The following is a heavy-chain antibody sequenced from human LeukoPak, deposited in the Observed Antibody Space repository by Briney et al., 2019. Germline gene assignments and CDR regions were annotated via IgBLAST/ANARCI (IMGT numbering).Heavy chain of an antibody. CDR2: MNPNSGNT. V-gene: IGHV1-8*03. Sequence: GASVKVSCKASGYTFTSYDINWVRQATGQGLEWMGWMNPNSGNTGYAQKFQGRVTITRNTSISTAYMELSRLRSDDTAVYYCARGGRDYGPNYYYYYMDVWGKGTTVTVSS. CDR3: ARGGRDYGPNYYYYYMDV. D-gene: IGHD4-17*01. J-gene: IGHJ6*03. CDR1: GYTFTSYD.